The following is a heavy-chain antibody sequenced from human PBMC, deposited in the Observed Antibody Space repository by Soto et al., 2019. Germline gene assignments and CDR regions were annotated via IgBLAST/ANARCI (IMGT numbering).Heavy chain of an antibody. Sequence: ASVKVSCKASGGTLSSYAISWVRQAPGQGLEWMGGIIPIFGTANYAQKFQGRVTITADESTSTVYMELSSLRSEDTAVYYCAGSVAGTFDPWGQGXLVTVYS. V-gene: IGHV1-69*13. D-gene: IGHD6-19*01. CDR2: IIPIFGTA. CDR1: GGTLSSYA. J-gene: IGHJ5*02. CDR3: AGSVAGTFDP.